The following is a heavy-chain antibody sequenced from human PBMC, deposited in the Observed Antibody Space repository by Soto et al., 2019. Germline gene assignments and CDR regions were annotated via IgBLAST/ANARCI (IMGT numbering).Heavy chain of an antibody. J-gene: IGHJ4*02. V-gene: IGHV4-34*01. CDR3: VRFWPPPYSDALTDYTDAFDY. D-gene: IGHD3-9*01. Sequence: SETLSLTCAVYGESFSGHIWTWIRQTPGKGLQCIGQINRSGSASYNPSLKSRVTISVHTSNSQFSLELSSVTAADTAVYYCVRFWPPPYSDALTDYTDAFDYWGQGTLVTVSS. CDR1: GESFSGHI. CDR2: INRSGSA.